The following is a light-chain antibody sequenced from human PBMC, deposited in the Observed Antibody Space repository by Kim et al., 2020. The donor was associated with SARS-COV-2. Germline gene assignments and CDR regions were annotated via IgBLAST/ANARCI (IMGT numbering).Light chain of an antibody. CDR1: QDISNY. CDR3: QQYDNLPSIT. Sequence: SVGDRVTITCQVSQDISNYLNWYQQKPGKAPKLLIYDASNLETGVPSRFSGSGSGTDFTFTISSLQPEDIATYYCQQYDNLPSITFGQGTRLEIK. CDR2: DAS. V-gene: IGKV1-33*01. J-gene: IGKJ5*01.